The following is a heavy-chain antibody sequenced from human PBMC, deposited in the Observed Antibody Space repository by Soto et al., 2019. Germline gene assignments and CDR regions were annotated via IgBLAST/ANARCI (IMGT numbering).Heavy chain of an antibody. V-gene: IGHV2-5*02. Sequence: QITLKESGPTLVKPTQTLTLTCTFSGFSLSTSGVGVGWIRQPPGKALEWLALIYWDDDKRYSPSLKSRLTITKATSKNQVVLTMPNMDPVDTATYYCAHRPSYCSGGSCYSGFDYWGQGTLVTVSS. J-gene: IGHJ4*02. CDR1: GFSLSTSGVG. CDR2: IYWDDDK. D-gene: IGHD2-15*01. CDR3: AHRPSYCSGGSCYSGFDY.